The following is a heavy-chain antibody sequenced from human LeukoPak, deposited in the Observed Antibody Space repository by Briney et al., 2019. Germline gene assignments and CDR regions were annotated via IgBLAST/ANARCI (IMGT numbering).Heavy chain of an antibody. J-gene: IGHJ4*02. CDR3: AKRGIAVADY. Sequence: GGSLRLSCAASGFTFSSYAMSWVRQAPGKGLEWVAIISFDGNHKYFTDSVKGRFTISRDISKNTVYLQMNSLRAEDTAVYYCAKRGIAVADYWGQGTLVTVSS. D-gene: IGHD6-19*01. CDR2: ISFDGNHK. CDR1: GFTFSSYA. V-gene: IGHV3-30*14.